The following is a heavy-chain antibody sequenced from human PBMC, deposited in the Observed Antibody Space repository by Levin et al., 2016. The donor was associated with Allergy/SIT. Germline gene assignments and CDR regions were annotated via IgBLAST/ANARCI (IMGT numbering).Heavy chain of an antibody. D-gene: IGHD5-12*01. J-gene: IGHJ4*02. CDR3: ARDPACGYDLCGFDY. CDR2: IWYDGSNK. CDR1: GFTFSSYG. Sequence: LSLTCAASGFTFSSYGMHWVRQAPGKGLEWVAVIWYDGSNKYYADSVKGRFTISRDNSKNTLYLQMNSLRAEDTAVYYCARDPACGYDLCGFDYWGQGTLVTVSS. V-gene: IGHV3-33*01.